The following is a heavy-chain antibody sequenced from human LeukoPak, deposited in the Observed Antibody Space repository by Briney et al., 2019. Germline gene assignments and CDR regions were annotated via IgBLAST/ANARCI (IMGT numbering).Heavy chain of an antibody. CDR2: IYTSGST. J-gene: IGHJ4*02. Sequence: SETLSLTCTVSGGSISSYYWSWIRQPAGKGLEWIGRIYTSGSTNYNPSLKSRVTMSVDTSKKQFSLKLTSVTAADTAVYYCAREGPDYYDSSVYYPFDYWGQGTLVTVSS. CDR3: AREGPDYYDSSVYYPFDY. D-gene: IGHD3-22*01. V-gene: IGHV4-4*07. CDR1: GGSISSYY.